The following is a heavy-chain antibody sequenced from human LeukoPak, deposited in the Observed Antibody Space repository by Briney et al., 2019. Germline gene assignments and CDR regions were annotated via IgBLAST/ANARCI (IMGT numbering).Heavy chain of an antibody. CDR1: GYTLTELS. D-gene: IGHD3-10*01. CDR2: FDPEDGET. CDR3: ATDPPGYGSGSYIPVS. Sequence: ASVKVSCKVSGYTLTELSMHWVRQAPGKGLEWMGGFDPEDGETIYAQKFQGRVTMTEDTSTDTAYMELSSLRSEDTAVYYCATDPPGYGSGSYIPVSWGQGTLVTVSS. V-gene: IGHV1-24*01. J-gene: IGHJ4*02.